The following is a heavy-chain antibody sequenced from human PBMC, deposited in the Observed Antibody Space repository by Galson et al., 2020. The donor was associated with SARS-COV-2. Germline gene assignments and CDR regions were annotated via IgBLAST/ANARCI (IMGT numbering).Heavy chain of an antibody. J-gene: IGHJ6*04. V-gene: IGHV3-13*04. CDR1: GFTFSSYD. CDR3: ARAPPGIAVAGYYYYYGMDV. CDR2: IGTAGDT. Sequence: SCAASGFTFSSYDMHWVRQATGKGLEWVSAIGTAGDTYYPGSVKGRFTISRENAKNSLYLQMNSLRAGDTAVYYCARAPPGIAVAGYYYYYGMDVWGKGTTVTVSS. D-gene: IGHD6-19*01.